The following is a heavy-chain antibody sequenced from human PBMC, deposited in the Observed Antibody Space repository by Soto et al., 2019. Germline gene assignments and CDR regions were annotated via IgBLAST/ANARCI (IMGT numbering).Heavy chain of an antibody. CDR1: GFNFSDYY. J-gene: IGHJ4*02. CDR2: ISGGGTFA. CDR3: ARGNTTVRRAYLDY. Sequence: GGSLRLSCEASGFNFSDYYMAWFRQAPGKGLEWVSYISGGGTFAKYADSLRGRFTIFRDNAKNSVYLQISSLRADDSATYYCARGNTTVRRAYLDYWGQGTVVTVSS. V-gene: IGHV3-11*06. D-gene: IGHD4-17*01.